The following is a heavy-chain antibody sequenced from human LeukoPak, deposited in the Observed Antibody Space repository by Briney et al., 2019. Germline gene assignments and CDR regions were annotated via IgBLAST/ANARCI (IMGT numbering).Heavy chain of an antibody. Sequence: PGGSLRLSCAASGFTFSDYYMSWIRQAPGKGLEWVSYISSSGSTIYYADSVKGRFTISRDNAKNSLYLQMNSLRAEDTAVYYCAREPIQLWPRTYAFDIRGQGTMVTVSS. CDR1: GFTFSDYY. J-gene: IGHJ3*02. CDR2: ISSSGSTI. V-gene: IGHV3-11*01. D-gene: IGHD5-18*01. CDR3: AREPIQLWPRTYAFDI.